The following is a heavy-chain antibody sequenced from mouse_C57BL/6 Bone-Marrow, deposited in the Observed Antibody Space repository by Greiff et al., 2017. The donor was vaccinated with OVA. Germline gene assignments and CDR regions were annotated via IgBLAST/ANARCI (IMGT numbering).Heavy chain of an antibody. V-gene: IGHV1-81*01. D-gene: IGHD1-1*01. CDR2: IYPRSGNT. Sequence: QVQLQQSGAELARPGASVKLSCKASGYTFTSYGISWVKQRTGQGLEWIGEIYPRSGNTYYNEKCKGKATLNADKSSSTAYMELRSLTSEDSAVYFCAREGYYGSSYEYFDVWGTGTTVTVSS. J-gene: IGHJ1*03. CDR3: AREGYYGSSYEYFDV. CDR1: GYTFTSYG.